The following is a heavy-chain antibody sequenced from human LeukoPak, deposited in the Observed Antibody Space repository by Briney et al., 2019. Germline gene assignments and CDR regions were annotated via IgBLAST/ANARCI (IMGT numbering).Heavy chain of an antibody. CDR2: INWNSVSI. Sequence: GGSLRLSCAASGFTFDDYAMHWVRQAPGKGLEWVSGINWNSVSIGYADSVKGRFTISRDNAKNSLYLQINSLRAEDTALYYCAKDLRVAAAATRPHAFDVWGQGTMVTVSS. CDR1: GFTFDDYA. J-gene: IGHJ3*01. D-gene: IGHD6-25*01. V-gene: IGHV3-9*01. CDR3: AKDLRVAAAATRPHAFDV.